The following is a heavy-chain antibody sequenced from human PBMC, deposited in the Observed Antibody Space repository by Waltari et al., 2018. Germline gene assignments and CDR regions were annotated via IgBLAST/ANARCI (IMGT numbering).Heavy chain of an antibody. V-gene: IGHV4-39*01. D-gene: IGHD6-19*01. Sequence: QLRLQESGPGLVKPSETLSLTCVVSGGSVSSSSYHWGWIRQPPGKGLECIGTMFHSGRTYYNPSLKSRVTISVDTSKNQFSLKVNSVTAADTAVYYCARVMRSGWSPHDAFDNWGQGTMVTVSS. J-gene: IGHJ3*02. CDR2: MFHSGRT. CDR3: ARVMRSGWSPHDAFDN. CDR1: GGSVSSSSYH.